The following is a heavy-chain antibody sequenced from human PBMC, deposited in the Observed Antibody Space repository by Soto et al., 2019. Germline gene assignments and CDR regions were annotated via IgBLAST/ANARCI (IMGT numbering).Heavy chain of an antibody. J-gene: IGHJ6*02. CDR2: IYSGGST. V-gene: IGHV3-53*02. CDR1: GFTVSSNY. CDR3: ARDLNYYYGMDV. Sequence: EVQLVETGGGLIQPAGSLRLSCAASGFTVSSNYMSWVRQTPGKGLEWVSVIYSGGSTYYADSVKGRFTISRDNSKNTLYLQMNSLRAEDTAVYYCARDLNYYYGMDVWGQGTTVTVSS.